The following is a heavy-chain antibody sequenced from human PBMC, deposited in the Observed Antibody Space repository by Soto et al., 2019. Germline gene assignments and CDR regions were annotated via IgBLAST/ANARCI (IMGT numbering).Heavy chain of an antibody. V-gene: IGHV1-69*02. CDR2: IIPILAMA. J-gene: IGHJ4*02. CDR1: GGTFSRYT. CDR3: AGGVAGNSGYDPYFDY. Sequence: SVKVSCKASGGTFSRYTISWVRQAPGQGLEWMGRIIPILAMANNAQKFQGRVTITADKSTSTAYMELTSLRSEDTAVYYCAGGVAGNSGYDPYFDYWGQGTLVTVSS. D-gene: IGHD5-12*01.